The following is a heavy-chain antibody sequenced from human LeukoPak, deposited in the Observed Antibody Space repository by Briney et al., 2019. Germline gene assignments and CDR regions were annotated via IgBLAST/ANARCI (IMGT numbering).Heavy chain of an antibody. CDR2: ISAYNGNT. D-gene: IGHD1-14*01. Sequence: VASVKVTCKGSRYTFTCYGISWVRQAPGQGLEWMGWISAYNGNTNYAQKLQGRVTMTTDTSTSTAYMELRSLRSDDTAVYYCARGGIPEPFDYWGQGTLVTVSS. CDR1: RYTFTCYG. CDR3: ARGGIPEPFDY. V-gene: IGHV1-18*01. J-gene: IGHJ4*02.